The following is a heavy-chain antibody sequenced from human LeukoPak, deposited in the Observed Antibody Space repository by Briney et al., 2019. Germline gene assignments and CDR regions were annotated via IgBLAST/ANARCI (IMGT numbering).Heavy chain of an antibody. D-gene: IGHD3-22*01. CDR2: IKQDGSEK. V-gene: IGHV3-7*01. J-gene: IGHJ5*02. Sequence: PGGSLRLSCTASGFTFSTYYMAWVRQAPGKGLEWVANIKQDGSEKYYVDSVKGRFTISRDNAKNSLYLQMNSLRAGDTAVYYCARDVYHVWTYYYDSSGYYHNWFDPWGQGTLVTVSS. CDR1: GFTFSTYY. CDR3: ARDVYHVWTYYYDSSGYYHNWFDP.